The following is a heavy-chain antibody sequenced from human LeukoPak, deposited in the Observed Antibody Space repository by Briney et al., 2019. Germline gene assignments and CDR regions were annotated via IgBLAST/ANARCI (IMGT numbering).Heavy chain of an antibody. CDR2: IIPIFGTA. CDR1: GYTFTGYY. CDR3: AREGVVHDAFDI. V-gene: IGHV1-69*13. Sequence: GASVKVSCKASGYTFTGYYMHWVRQAPGQELEWMGGIIPIFGTANYAQKFQGRVTITADESTSTAYMELSSLRSEDTAVYYCAREGVVHDAFDIWGQGTMVTVSS. J-gene: IGHJ3*02. D-gene: IGHD3-3*01.